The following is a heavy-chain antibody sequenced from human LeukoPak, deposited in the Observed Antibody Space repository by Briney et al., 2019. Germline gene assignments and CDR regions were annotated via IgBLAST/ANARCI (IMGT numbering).Heavy chain of an antibody. Sequence: ASVKVSCKAFGYTFTSNYMHWVRQAPGQGPEWMGVISPSGGPTTYAQKFQGRVTLTRDMSTSTAYMELSSLRSEDTAVYYCARVSAICSGGSCYFNWFDPWGQGTLVTVSS. CDR2: ISPSGGPT. J-gene: IGHJ5*02. V-gene: IGHV1-46*01. CDR1: GYTFTSNY. CDR3: ARVSAICSGGSCYFNWFDP. D-gene: IGHD2-15*01.